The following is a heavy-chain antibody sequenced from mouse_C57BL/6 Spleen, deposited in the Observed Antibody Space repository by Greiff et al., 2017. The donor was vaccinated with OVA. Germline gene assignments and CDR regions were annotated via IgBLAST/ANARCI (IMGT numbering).Heavy chain of an antibody. D-gene: IGHD2-4*01. CDR2: IDPNSGGT. V-gene: IGHV1-72*01. CDR3: ARKTGRGYDYDGWYFDV. J-gene: IGHJ1*03. CDR1: GYTFTSYW. Sequence: QVQLKQPGAELVKPGASVKLSCKASGYTFTSYWMHWVQQRPGRGLEWIGRIDPNSGGTKYNEKFKSKARLTVDKPTSRAYMQLSSLTSEDSAVYYCARKTGRGYDYDGWYFDVWGTGTTVTVSS.